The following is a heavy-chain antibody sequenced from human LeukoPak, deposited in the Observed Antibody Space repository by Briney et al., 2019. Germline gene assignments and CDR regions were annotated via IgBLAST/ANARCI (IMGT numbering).Heavy chain of an antibody. D-gene: IGHD3-22*01. Sequence: GGSLRLSCAASGFTFSSYAMGWVRQAPGKGLEWVSGISGGGGSTYYADSVKGRFTISRDNSKSTLYLHMNSLRVEDTAVYYCAKEFSFDSSGYHLYWGQGTLVTVSS. CDR2: ISGGGGST. J-gene: IGHJ4*02. CDR3: AKEFSFDSSGYHLY. V-gene: IGHV3-23*01. CDR1: GFTFSSYA.